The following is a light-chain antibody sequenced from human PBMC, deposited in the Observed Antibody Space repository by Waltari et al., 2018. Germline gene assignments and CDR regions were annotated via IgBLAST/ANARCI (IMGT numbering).Light chain of an antibody. Sequence: QSVLTQPPSASGTPGQGVTISCSGSRSNIGTNTVNWYQQLPGTAPKGPMYSNNQRPSGVPDRFSGSNSGTSASLAVSGLQSEDEGDYYCATWDDSLNGVVFGGGTKLTVL. CDR2: SNN. CDR1: RSNIGTNT. CDR3: ATWDDSLNGVV. J-gene: IGLJ2*01. V-gene: IGLV1-44*01.